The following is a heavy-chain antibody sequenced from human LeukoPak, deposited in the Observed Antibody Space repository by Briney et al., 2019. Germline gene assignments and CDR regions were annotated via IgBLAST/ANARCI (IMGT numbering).Heavy chain of an antibody. D-gene: IGHD2-21*01. CDR2: MSPSGRT. V-gene: IGHV4-4*02. Sequence: PSETLSLTCVVSGGSISSRNWWSWVRQAPGKGLEWIGEMSPSGRTSYKPSLKSRVSISADKSKNQMSLKLSSMTAADTAVYYCARHGGGYYMDVWGKGTTVTVSS. CDR3: ARHGGGYYMDV. J-gene: IGHJ6*04. CDR1: GGSISSRNW.